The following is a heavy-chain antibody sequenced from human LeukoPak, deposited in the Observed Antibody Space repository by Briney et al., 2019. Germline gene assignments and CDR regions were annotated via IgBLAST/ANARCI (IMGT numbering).Heavy chain of an antibody. CDR1: GFTFSSYA. CDR2: ISGSGGST. Sequence: GGSLRLSCAASGFTFSSYAMSWVRQAPGKGLEWVSAISGSGGSTYYADSVKGRFTISRDNSKNTLYLQMNSLRAEDTAVYYCAKEPSLWYYDSSGHWFDPWGQGTLVTVSS. CDR3: AKEPSLWYYDSSGHWFDP. V-gene: IGHV3-23*01. J-gene: IGHJ5*02. D-gene: IGHD3-22*01.